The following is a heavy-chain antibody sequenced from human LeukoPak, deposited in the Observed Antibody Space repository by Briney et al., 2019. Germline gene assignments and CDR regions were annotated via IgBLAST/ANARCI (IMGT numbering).Heavy chain of an antibody. J-gene: IGHJ4*02. CDR1: GGSISSGGYS. CDR3: ASSSSGYSLYFDY. Sequence: SETLSLTCTVSGGSISSGGYSWSWIRQHPGKGLEWIGYIYYSGSTYYNPSLKSRVTISVDTSKNQFSLKLSSVTAADTAVYYCASSSSGYSLYFDYWGQGTLVTVSS. V-gene: IGHV4-31*03. D-gene: IGHD3-22*01. CDR2: IYYSGST.